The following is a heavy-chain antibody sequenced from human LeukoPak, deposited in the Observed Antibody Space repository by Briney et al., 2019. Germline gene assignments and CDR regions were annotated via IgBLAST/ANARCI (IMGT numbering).Heavy chain of an antibody. CDR1: GGSITSYY. J-gene: IGHJ4*02. CDR3: ARRAVAENYFDY. CDR2: IYSSEST. Sequence: SETLSLTCTVSGGSITSYYWSWIRQPPGKGLEWIGYIYSSESTTYNPSLKSRVTISVDTSKNQFSLTLTSVTAADTAVYYCARRAVAENYFDYWGQGTLVTDSS. V-gene: IGHV4-59*08. D-gene: IGHD6-19*01.